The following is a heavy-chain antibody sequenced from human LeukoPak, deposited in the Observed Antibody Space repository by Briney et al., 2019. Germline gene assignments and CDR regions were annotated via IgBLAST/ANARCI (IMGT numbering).Heavy chain of an antibody. CDR3: ATADIVATIGGYYGMDV. CDR1: GYSFTSYW. V-gene: IGHV5-51*01. CDR2: IYPGDSDT. J-gene: IGHJ6*02. Sequence: GESLKISCKGSGYSFTSYWIGWVRQMPGKGLEWMGIIYPGDSDTRYSPSFQGQVTISADKSISTAYLQWSSLKASDTAMYYCATADIVATIGGYYGMDVWGQGTTVTVSS. D-gene: IGHD5-12*01.